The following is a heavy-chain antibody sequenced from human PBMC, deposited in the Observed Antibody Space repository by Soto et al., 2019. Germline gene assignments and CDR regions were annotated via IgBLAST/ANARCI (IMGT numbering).Heavy chain of an antibody. Sequence: GGSLRLSCAASGFTFSSYGMHWVRQAPGKGLEWVAVIWYDGSNKYYADSVKGRFTISRDNSKNTLYLQMNSLRAEDTAVYYCARDARYDFWSGYYEAYYMDVWGKGTTVTVS. CDR1: GFTFSSYG. V-gene: IGHV3-33*01. J-gene: IGHJ6*03. CDR3: ARDARYDFWSGYYEAYYMDV. D-gene: IGHD3-3*01. CDR2: IWYDGSNK.